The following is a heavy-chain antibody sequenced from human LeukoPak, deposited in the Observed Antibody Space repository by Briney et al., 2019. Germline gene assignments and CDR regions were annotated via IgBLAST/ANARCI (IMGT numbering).Heavy chain of an antibody. CDR2: ISSSGSTI. V-gene: IGHV3-48*03. CDR3: ARERLGTSDAFDI. CDR1: GFTFSSYE. Sequence: GGSLRLSCAASGFTFSSYEMNWVRQAPGKGLEWVSYISSSGSTIYYADSVKGRFTISRDNAKNSLYLQMNSLRAEDAAVYYCARERLGTSDAFDIWGQGTMVTVSS. D-gene: IGHD1-1*01. J-gene: IGHJ3*02.